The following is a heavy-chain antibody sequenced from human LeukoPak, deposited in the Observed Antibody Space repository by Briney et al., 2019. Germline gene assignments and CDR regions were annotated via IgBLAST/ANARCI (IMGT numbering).Heavy chain of an antibody. J-gene: IGHJ4*02. CDR2: ISSSSSYI. CDR1: GFTFSSYS. CDR3: ARELAGEYFDY. V-gene: IGHV3-21*01. Sequence: KPGGSLRLSCAASGFTFSSYSMNWVRQAPGKGLEWVSSISSSSSYIYYADAVKGRFTISRDNAKNPLYLQLSSLRAEDTAGYYCARELAGEYFDYWGQGTMVTVSS. D-gene: IGHD6-19*01.